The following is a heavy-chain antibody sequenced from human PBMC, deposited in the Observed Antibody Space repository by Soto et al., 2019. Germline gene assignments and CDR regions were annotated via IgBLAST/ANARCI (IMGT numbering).Heavy chain of an antibody. D-gene: IGHD6-19*01. Sequence: GGSLRLSCAASGFTFSSYAMNWVRQTPEKGLEWVSFISSSGDRTYYADSVKGRFTISRDNSKSTLYLQMNSLRAEDTAVYHCSPDSSGWEFDSWGQGTLVTVSS. CDR3: SPDSSGWEFDS. CDR2: ISSSGDRT. J-gene: IGHJ4*02. V-gene: IGHV3-23*01. CDR1: GFTFSSYA.